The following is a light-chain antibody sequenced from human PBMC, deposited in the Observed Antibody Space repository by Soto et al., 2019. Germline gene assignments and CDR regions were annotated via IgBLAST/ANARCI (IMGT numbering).Light chain of an antibody. J-gene: IGLJ3*02. CDR1: SGHITYI. CDR3: ETWDSNRNGV. Sequence: QLVLTQSSSASASLGSSVKLTCTLSSGHITYIIAWHQQQPGKAPRYLMKLEGSGNSNKGSGVPDRFSGSSSGADRYLTISTLQFEDEADYYCETWDSNRNGVFGGGTKLTVL. V-gene: IGLV4-60*02. CDR2: LEGSGNS.